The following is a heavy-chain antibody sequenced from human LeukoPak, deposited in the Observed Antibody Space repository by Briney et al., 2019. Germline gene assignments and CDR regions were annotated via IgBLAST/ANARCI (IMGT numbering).Heavy chain of an antibody. J-gene: IGHJ5*01. Sequence: GGSLRLSCAASGFTFSNYAMSWGRQAPGEGLEWGSRLSGNGGSPYYADSAKGGFTISRDTSKSTLHLQLSMLRVEYAVLYYGAKDPDPYSSRWFDSWGQGTLVTVSS. CDR2: LSGNGGSP. CDR3: AKDPDPYSSRWFDS. CDR1: GFTFSNYA. D-gene: IGHD2-21*01. V-gene: IGHV3-23*01.